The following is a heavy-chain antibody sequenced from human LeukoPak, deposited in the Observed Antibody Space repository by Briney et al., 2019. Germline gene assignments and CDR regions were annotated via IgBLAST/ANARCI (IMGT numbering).Heavy chain of an antibody. V-gene: IGHV3-74*01. Sequence: PGGSLRLSCAPSGLTVSSTYMSWVRQTPGKGLVWVSRINSDGSSTSYAESVKGRFTMSRDNAKNTLYLQMNSLRAEDTAVYYCTRDISIWGEGTMVTVSS. CDR2: INSDGSST. CDR1: GLTVSSTY. CDR3: TRDISI. J-gene: IGHJ3*02.